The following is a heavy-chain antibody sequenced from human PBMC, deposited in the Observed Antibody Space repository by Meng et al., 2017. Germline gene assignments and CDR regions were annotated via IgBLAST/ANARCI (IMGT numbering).Heavy chain of an antibody. CDR2: ISGSGGST. J-gene: IGHJ4*02. Sequence: GGSLRPSCAASGFTFRSYAMSWVRQAPGKGLEWVSAISGSGGSTYYADPVKGRFTISRDNSKNTLYLQMNSLRAEDTAVYYCAKYMGGSYYFDYWGQGTLVTVSS. CDR3: AKYMGGSYYFDY. V-gene: IGHV3-23*01. CDR1: GFTFRSYA. D-gene: IGHD1-26*01.